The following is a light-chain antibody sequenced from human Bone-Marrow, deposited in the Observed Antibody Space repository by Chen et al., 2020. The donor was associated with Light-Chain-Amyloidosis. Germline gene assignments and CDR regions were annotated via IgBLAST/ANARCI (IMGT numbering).Light chain of an antibody. J-gene: IGLJ3*02. Sequence: QSVLTQPPSESGAPGQRVTISCSGSSSNIENNYVYWYQHVPGPAPKLLIYRDNQRPSGVPDRFSGSKSGTSASLAISGLRSEDEADYCCATWDDSLSGWVFGGGTKVTVL. CDR3: ATWDDSLSGWV. CDR2: RDN. CDR1: SSNIENNY. V-gene: IGLV1-47*01.